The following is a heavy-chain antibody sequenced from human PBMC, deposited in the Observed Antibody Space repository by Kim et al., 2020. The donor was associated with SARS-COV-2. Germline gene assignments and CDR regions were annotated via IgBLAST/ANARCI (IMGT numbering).Heavy chain of an antibody. CDR2: IYYSGST. CDR1: GGSISSSSYY. Sequence: SETLSLTCTVSGGSISSSSYYWGWIRQPPGKGLEWIGSIYYSGSTYYNPSLKSRVTISVDTSKNQFSLKLSSVTAADTAVYYCARQTPDYGDYPSIDYWGQGTLVTVSS. D-gene: IGHD4-17*01. V-gene: IGHV4-39*01. J-gene: IGHJ4*02. CDR3: ARQTPDYGDYPSIDY.